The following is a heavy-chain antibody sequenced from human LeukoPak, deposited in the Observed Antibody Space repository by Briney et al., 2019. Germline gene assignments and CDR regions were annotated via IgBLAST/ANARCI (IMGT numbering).Heavy chain of an antibody. J-gene: IGHJ4*02. D-gene: IGHD6-19*01. Sequence: GGSLRLSCAASGFTFSNSAMSWVRQAPGKGLEWVSAISGSGGSTYYADSVKGRFTISRDNSKNTLYLQMNSLRAEDTAVYYCAKDRSSSGWYFPFDYWGQGTLVTVSS. CDR1: GFTFSNSA. CDR2: ISGSGGST. V-gene: IGHV3-23*01. CDR3: AKDRSSSGWYFPFDY.